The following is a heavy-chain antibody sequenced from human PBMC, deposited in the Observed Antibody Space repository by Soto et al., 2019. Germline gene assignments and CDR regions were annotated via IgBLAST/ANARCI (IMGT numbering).Heavy chain of an antibody. Sequence: XETLYLTCTVAGGSISSYYWSWIRQPPGKGLDWIGYIYYSGSTNYNPSLKSRVTISVDTSKNQFSLKLSSVTAADTAVYYCARGTRKGGWPQLSRYYYYGMDVWGQGTTVTVSS. CDR3: ARGTRKGGWPQLSRYYYYGMDV. CDR2: IYYSGST. D-gene: IGHD6-13*01. CDR1: GGSISSYY. J-gene: IGHJ6*02. V-gene: IGHV4-59*01.